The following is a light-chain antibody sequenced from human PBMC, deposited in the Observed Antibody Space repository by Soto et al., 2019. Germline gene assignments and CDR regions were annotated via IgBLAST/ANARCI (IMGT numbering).Light chain of an antibody. Sequence: QSALTQPASVSGSPGQSITISCTVTSSDIGAFTSVSWYQQHPGKAPKLIIYDIIHRPSGVSDRFSGSKSVNTASLTVSGLQPEDEANYYCSSYSRTTTLVVFGGGTKLTVL. J-gene: IGLJ2*01. CDR3: SSYSRTTTLVV. CDR2: DII. CDR1: SSDIGAFTS. V-gene: IGLV2-14*03.